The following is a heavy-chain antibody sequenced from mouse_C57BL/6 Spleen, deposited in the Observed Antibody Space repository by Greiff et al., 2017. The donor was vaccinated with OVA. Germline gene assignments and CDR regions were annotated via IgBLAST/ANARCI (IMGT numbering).Heavy chain of an antibody. CDR2: IWSGGST. Sequence: VQLQQSGPGLVQPSQSLSITCTVSGFSLTSYGVHWVRQSPGKGLEWLGVIWSGGSTDYNAAFISRLSISKDNSKSQVFFKMNSLQADDTAIYYCATPYYSNYVYAMDYWGQGTSVTVSS. CDR3: ATPYYSNYVYAMDY. J-gene: IGHJ4*01. D-gene: IGHD2-5*01. CDR1: GFSLTSYG. V-gene: IGHV2-2*01.